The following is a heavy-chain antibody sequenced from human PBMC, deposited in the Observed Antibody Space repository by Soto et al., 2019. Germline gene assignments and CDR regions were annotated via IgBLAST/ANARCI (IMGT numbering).Heavy chain of an antibody. CDR2: ISAYTGNT. J-gene: IGHJ4*02. Sequence: QVQLVQSGAEVKKPGASAKVSCKASGYTFSSSDISWVRQAPGQGLEWMGWISAYTGNTNYAQRLQGRLTMTTDTPTNTAYMELRSLRSDDTAVYAWALGGPMSGSYWGGDYWGQGTLVTVSS. CDR1: GYTFSSSD. CDR3: ALGGPMSGSYWGGDY. V-gene: IGHV1-18*01. D-gene: IGHD1-26*01.